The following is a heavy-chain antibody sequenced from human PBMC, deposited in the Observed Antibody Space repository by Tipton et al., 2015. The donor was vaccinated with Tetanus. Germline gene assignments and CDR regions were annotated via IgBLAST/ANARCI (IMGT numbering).Heavy chain of an antibody. Sequence: TLSLTCTVSGGSLSTFYWNWIRQPAGKGLEWIGRIYYSGSTNYNPSLKSRVTMSIDTSKNQFSLELTSVTPADTAVYYCARDFRERSGTYFSYYYTMDVWGQGTTVAVSS. J-gene: IGHJ6*02. V-gene: IGHV4-4*07. CDR3: ARDFRERSGTYFSYYYTMDV. D-gene: IGHD1-26*01. CDR1: GGSLSTFY. CDR2: IYYSGST.